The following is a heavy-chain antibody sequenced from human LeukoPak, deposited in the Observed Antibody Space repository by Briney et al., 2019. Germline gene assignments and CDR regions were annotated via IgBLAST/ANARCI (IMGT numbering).Heavy chain of an antibody. Sequence: SETLSLTCTVSGYSIGSGYFWGWIRQPPGKGLEWIGNIYHTGNTYHNPSLKSRASISLDTSKNQFSLKLSSVTAADTAVYYCARLGLGIDYWGQGTLVTVSS. CDR2: IYHTGNT. D-gene: IGHD7-27*01. CDR3: ARLGLGIDY. V-gene: IGHV4-38-2*02. J-gene: IGHJ4*02. CDR1: GYSIGSGYF.